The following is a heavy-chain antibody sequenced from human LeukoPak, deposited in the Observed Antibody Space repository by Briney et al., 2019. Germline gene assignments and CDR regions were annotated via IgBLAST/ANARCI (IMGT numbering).Heavy chain of an antibody. V-gene: IGHV3-21*01. D-gene: IGHD3-22*01. Sequence: GGSLRLSCAASGFTFSDYTMNWVRQAPGKGLEWVSSISSDRSYIKYADSVKGRFSISRDNTKNSLFLEMRSLRIEDTAVYFCARDYYDSSASATFDHWGQGNLVTISS. CDR2: ISSDRSYI. CDR1: GFTFSDYT. CDR3: ARDYYDSSASATFDH. J-gene: IGHJ4*02.